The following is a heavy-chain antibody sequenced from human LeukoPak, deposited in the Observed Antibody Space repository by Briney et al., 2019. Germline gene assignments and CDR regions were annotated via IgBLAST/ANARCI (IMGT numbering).Heavy chain of an antibody. CDR1: GFTFSSYS. D-gene: IGHD4-11*01. CDR3: TRDSTTFRFGY. J-gene: IGHJ4*02. V-gene: IGHV3-53*01. CDR2: IYSGGIT. Sequence: GGSLSLSCAASGFTFSSYSMNWVRQAPGKGLEWVSIIYSGGITYYGDSVKGRFTISRDNSKNTLYLQMSSLRAEDTAVYYCTRDSTTFRFGYWGQGTLVTVSS.